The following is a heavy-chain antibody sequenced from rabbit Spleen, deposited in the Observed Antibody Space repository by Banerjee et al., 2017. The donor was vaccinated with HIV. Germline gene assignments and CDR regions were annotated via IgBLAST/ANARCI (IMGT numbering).Heavy chain of an antibody. CDR1: GFDFSSYY. D-gene: IGHD4-1*01. V-gene: IGHV1S7*01. J-gene: IGHJ4*01. CDR3: AREASSGWGVVSFYFNL. Sequence: QLKETGGGLVQPGGSLTLSCKASGFDFSSYYMSWVRQAPGKGLEWIGDIDPIFGIAVYASWVNGRFTISSHNAQNTLYLQLNSLTAADTATYFCAREASSGWGVVSFYFNLWGQGTLVTVS. CDR2: IDPIFGIA.